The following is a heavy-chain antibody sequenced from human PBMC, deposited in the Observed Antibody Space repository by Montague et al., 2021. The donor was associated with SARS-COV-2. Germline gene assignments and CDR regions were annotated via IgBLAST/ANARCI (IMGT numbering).Heavy chain of an antibody. V-gene: IGHV3-30*18. CDR1: GFTFNNFG. CDR2: ISYDGSIQ. D-gene: IGHD3-10*01. Sequence: SLRLSCAASGFTFNNFGMRWVRQAPGQGLEWVAVISYDGSIQYYADSVKGRFTISRDWNKNTLYLQMSSLRPEDTAVYYCAKDATIFWFERGRGTFDHWGQGTWVAVSS. CDR3: AKDATIFWFERGRGTFDH. J-gene: IGHJ4*02.